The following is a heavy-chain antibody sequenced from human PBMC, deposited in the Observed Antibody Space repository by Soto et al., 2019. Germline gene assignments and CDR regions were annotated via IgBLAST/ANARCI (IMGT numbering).Heavy chain of an antibody. CDR3: ARLNIIYYYGSGSPSSYYYYGMDV. Sequence: SETLFLTCTVSGGSISSGGYYWSWICQHPGKGLEWIGYIYYSGSTYYNPSLKSRVTISVDTSKNQFSLKLSSVTAADTAVYYCARLNIIYYYGSGSPSSYYYYGMDVWGQGTTVTVSS. CDR1: GGSISSGGYY. CDR2: IYYSGST. D-gene: IGHD3-10*01. J-gene: IGHJ6*02. V-gene: IGHV4-31*03.